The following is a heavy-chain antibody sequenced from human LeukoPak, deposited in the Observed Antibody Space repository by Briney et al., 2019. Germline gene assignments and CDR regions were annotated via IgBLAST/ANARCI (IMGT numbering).Heavy chain of an antibody. CDR3: ARALGTF. CDR1: GGSISSYY. D-gene: IGHD1-1*01. J-gene: IGHJ3*01. Sequence: SETLSLTCTVSGGSISSYYWSWIRQPPGKGLEWIGYIYYSGSTNYNPSLKSRVTISVDTSKNQFSLKLSSVTAADTAVYYCARALGTFWGQGTMVTVSS. CDR2: IYYSGST. V-gene: IGHV4-59*01.